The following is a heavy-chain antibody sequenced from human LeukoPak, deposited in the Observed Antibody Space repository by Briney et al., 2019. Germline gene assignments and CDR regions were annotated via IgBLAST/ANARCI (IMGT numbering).Heavy chain of an antibody. CDR1: GYTFTSYG. V-gene: IGHV1-18*01. Sequence: ASVKVSCKASGYTFTSYGISWVRQAPGQGLEWMGWISAYNGNTNYAQKLQGRVTMTTDTSTSTAYMELRSLRSDDTAVYYCARGPARLGWYGTNFDYWGQGTLVTVSS. D-gene: IGHD6-19*01. CDR2: ISAYNGNT. J-gene: IGHJ4*02. CDR3: ARGPARLGWYGTNFDY.